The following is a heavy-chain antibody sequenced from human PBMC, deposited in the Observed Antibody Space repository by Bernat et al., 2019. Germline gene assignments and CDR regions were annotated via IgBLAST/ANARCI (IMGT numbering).Heavy chain of an antibody. CDR2: IYYSGST. CDR3: ARDKFGDYGDLRADAFDI. J-gene: IGHJ3*02. D-gene: IGHD4-17*01. Sequence: QVQLQESGPGLVKPSQTLSLTCTVSGGSISSGGYYWSWIRQHPGKGLEWIGYIYYSGSTYYNPSLKSRVTISVDTSKNQFSLKLSSVTAADTAMYYCARDKFGDYGDLRADAFDIWGQGTMVTVSS. CDR1: GGSISSGGYY. V-gene: IGHV4-31*03.